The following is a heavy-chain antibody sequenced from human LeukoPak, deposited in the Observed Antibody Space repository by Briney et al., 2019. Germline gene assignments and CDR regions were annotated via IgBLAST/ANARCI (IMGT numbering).Heavy chain of an antibody. J-gene: IGHJ3*02. CDR1: GGSISSYY. V-gene: IGHV4-59*01. Sequence: SETLSLTCTVSGGSISSYYWSWIRQPPGKGLEWIGYIYYSGSTNYNPSLKSRVTISVDTSKSQFSLKLSSVTAADTAVYYCAREFRNAFDIWGQGTMVTVSS. CDR2: IYYSGST. CDR3: AREFRNAFDI.